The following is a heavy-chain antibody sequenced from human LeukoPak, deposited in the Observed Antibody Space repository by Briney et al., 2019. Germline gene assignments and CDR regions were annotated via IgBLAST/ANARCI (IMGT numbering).Heavy chain of an antibody. CDR3: ARVVRDCSSTSCYAGSTDYYYYMDV. V-gene: IGHV1-2*06. J-gene: IGHJ6*03. Sequence: SVKVSCKASGYTFTGYYMHWLRQAPGQGLDGMGRINPNSGGTNYPQKFQGRLTMTRDTSISTAYMELSRLRSDDTAVYYCARVVRDCSSTSCYAGSTDYYYYMDVWGKGTTVTVSS. CDR1: GYTFTGYY. D-gene: IGHD2-2*01. CDR2: INPNSGGT.